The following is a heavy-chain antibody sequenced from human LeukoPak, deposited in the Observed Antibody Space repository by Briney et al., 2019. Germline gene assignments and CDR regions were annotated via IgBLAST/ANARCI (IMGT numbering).Heavy chain of an antibody. D-gene: IGHD4-23*01. CDR2: IYHSGST. V-gene: IGHV4-38-2*02. Sequence: PSETLSLTCTASGYSINNGFYWGWIRQPPGKGLEWVGNIYHSGSTYYNPSLKSRVTVSVDTSKNQFSLKLISVTASDTAVYYCARVGGQGTSYLEAFDVWGQGALVTVSS. CDR1: GYSINNGFY. CDR3: ARVGGQGTSYLEAFDV. J-gene: IGHJ3*01.